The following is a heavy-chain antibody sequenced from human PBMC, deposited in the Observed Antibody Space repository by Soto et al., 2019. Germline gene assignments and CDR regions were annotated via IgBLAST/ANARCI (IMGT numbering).Heavy chain of an antibody. Sequence: SETLSLTCAVYVGSFSGYYWSWIRQPPGKGLEWIGEINHSGSTNYNPSLKSRVTISVDTSKNQFSLKLSSVTAADTAVYYCAKTSSSSRSFDYWGQGTLVTVSS. V-gene: IGHV4-34*01. CDR3: AKTSSSSRSFDY. CDR2: INHSGST. J-gene: IGHJ4*02. D-gene: IGHD6-6*01. CDR1: VGSFSGYY.